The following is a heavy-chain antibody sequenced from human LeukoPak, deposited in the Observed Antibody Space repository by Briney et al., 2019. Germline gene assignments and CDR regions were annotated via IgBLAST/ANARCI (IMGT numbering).Heavy chain of an antibody. Sequence: PSGTLSLTCTVPGGSLSGAYWAWIRQSPGKGLEWVGGINKSGSTKYNPSFLSGGTMSADTPKNQLSLSLTPVTAADTALYCCARVPVRLAWPYDYWGQGTPVTVSS. CDR3: ARVPVRLAWPYDY. CDR1: GGSLSGAY. CDR2: INKSGST. J-gene: IGHJ4*02. D-gene: IGHD3-9*01. V-gene: IGHV4-34*01.